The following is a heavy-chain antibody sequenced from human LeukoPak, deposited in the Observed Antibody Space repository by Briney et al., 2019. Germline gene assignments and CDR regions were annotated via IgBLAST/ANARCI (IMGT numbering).Heavy chain of an antibody. D-gene: IGHD3-10*01. CDR2: IKQDRSVK. CDR3: ARAGYGSGSYYNPPFGY. J-gene: IGHJ4*02. V-gene: IGHV3-7*01. CDR1: VFTFSTYW. Sequence: GGSLRLSCVVSVFTFSTYWMSWVRQAPGKGLECVATIKQDRSVKNYGDSVQGLFTISRDNAKNSLYLQMHRLRVEDTAVYYCARAGYGSGSYYNPPFGYWGQGTLVTVSS.